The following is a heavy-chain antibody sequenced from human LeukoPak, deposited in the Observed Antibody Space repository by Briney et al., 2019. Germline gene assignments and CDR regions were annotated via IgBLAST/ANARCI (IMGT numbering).Heavy chain of an antibody. CDR3: ARGDYYDSSGYSLGWFDP. Sequence: SETLSLTCAVSGGSISSGGYSGSWIRQPPGKGLEWIGYIYHSGSTYYNPSLKSRVTISVDRSKNQFSLKLSSVTAAYTAVYYCARGDYYDSSGYSLGWFDPWGQGTLVTVSS. V-gene: IGHV4-30-2*01. J-gene: IGHJ5*02. CDR1: GGSISSGGYS. D-gene: IGHD3-22*01. CDR2: IYHSGST.